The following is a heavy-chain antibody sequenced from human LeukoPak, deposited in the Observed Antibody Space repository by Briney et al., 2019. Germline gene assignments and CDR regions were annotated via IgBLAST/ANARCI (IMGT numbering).Heavy chain of an antibody. CDR2: ISSSSSYI. CDR3: ARSYDFWSGYYFRFDP. Sequence: KPGGSLRLSCAASGFIFSDFYMTWIRQAPGKGLEWVSSISSSSSYIYYADSVKGRFTISRDNAKNSLYLQMNSLRAEDTAVYYCARSYDFWSGYYFRFDPWGQGTLVTVSS. CDR1: GFIFSDFY. D-gene: IGHD3-3*01. J-gene: IGHJ5*02. V-gene: IGHV3-11*06.